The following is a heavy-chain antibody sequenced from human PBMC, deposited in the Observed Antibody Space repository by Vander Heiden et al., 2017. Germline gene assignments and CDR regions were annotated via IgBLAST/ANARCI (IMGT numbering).Heavy chain of an antibody. D-gene: IGHD6-19*01. CDR2: IYWNEEK. J-gene: IGHJ6*01. Sequence: QITFKESGPTLLKPTQTLTLTCTFACFSLSTSGVGVGWIRQPPGKALEWLAVIYWNEEKRDSPSLKRRLNITKDTANNQVVLTMKQMQPVDTATYDCAHEKGWGMDVGGQVTTVTVYS. CDR1: CFSLSTSGVG. CDR3: AHEKGWGMDV. V-gene: IGHV2-5*01.